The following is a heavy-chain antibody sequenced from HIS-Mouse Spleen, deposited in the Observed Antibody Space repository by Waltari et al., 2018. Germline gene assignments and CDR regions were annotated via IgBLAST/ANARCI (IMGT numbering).Heavy chain of an antibody. CDR3: ARGGRAARDAFDI. D-gene: IGHD6-6*01. Sequence: QVQLQQWGAGLLKPSETLSLTCAVYGGSFSGYYWSWIRQPPGKGLEWIGEINHSGSTNYNPSLKSRVTISVDTSKNQFSLKLSSVTAADTAVYYCARGGRAARDAFDIWGQGTMVTVSS. CDR1: GGSFSGYY. CDR2: INHSGST. V-gene: IGHV4-34*01. J-gene: IGHJ3*02.